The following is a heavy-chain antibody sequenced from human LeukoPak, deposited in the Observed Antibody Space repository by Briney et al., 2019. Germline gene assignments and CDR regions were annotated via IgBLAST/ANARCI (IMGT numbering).Heavy chain of an antibody. Sequence: SETLSLTCAVYGGSFSGYYWSWIRQPPGKGLEWIGEINHSGSTNYNPSLKSRVTISVDTSKNQFSLKLSSVTAADTAVYYCARRLGLLLLGSWFDPWGQGTLVTVSS. CDR1: GGSFSGYY. CDR2: INHSGST. D-gene: IGHD2-15*01. J-gene: IGHJ5*02. CDR3: ARRLGLLLLGSWFDP. V-gene: IGHV4-34*01.